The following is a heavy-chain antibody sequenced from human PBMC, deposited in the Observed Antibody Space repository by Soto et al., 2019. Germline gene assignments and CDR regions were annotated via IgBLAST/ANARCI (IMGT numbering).Heavy chain of an antibody. CDR2: FHYSENT. D-gene: IGHD2-2*01. CDR3: ARLGGYCSSTSCYGYYGMDV. CDR1: GGSISSGPYS. Sequence: PSETLSLTCTVSGGSISSGPYSWGWIRQPPGKGLEWIGTFHYSENTYYNPSLESRVTISVDTSKNQFSLKVTSVTVADTAVYYCARLGGYCSSTSCYGYYGMDVWGQGTPVTVTS. V-gene: IGHV4-39*01. J-gene: IGHJ6*02.